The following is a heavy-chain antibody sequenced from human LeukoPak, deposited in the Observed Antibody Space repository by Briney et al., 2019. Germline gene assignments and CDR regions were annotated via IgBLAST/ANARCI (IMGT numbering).Heavy chain of an antibody. Sequence: GGSRRFSCEASGFSVSINDMSWFRKAQGKGREWASVFHSGGSTDYADSVKGRFTISRDNSKNTVYLQMNSLRAEDTAVYYCARDLGITVSGTGYFDYWGQGTLVTVSS. J-gene: IGHJ4*02. D-gene: IGHD6-19*01. CDR3: ARDLGITVSGTGYFDY. CDR1: GFSVSIND. CDR2: FHSGGST. V-gene: IGHV3-53*01.